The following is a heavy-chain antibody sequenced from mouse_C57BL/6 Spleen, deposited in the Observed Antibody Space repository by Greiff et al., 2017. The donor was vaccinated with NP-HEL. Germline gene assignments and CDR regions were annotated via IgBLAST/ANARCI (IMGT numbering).Heavy chain of an antibody. V-gene: IGHV1-63*01. CDR2: IYPGGGYT. J-gene: IGHJ2*01. CDR3: ARPTMVTAFDH. CDR1: GYTFTNYW. D-gene: IGHD2-9*01. Sequence: QVHVKQSGAELVRPGTSVKMSCKASGYTFTNYWIGWAKQRPGHGLEWIGDIYPGGGYTNYNEKFKGKATLTADKSSSTAYMQFSSLTSEDSAIYYCARPTMVTAFDHWGKSTTLTVSS.